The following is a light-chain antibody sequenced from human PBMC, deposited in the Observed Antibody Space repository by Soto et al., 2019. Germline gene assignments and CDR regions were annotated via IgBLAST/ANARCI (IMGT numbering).Light chain of an antibody. CDR1: SGSVSPSFS. V-gene: IGLV8-61*01. CDR2: STN. J-gene: IGLJ2*01. Sequence: QTVVTQEPSFSVSPGRTVTLTCDLSSGSVSPSFSPSWYQQTPGQAPRTLIYSTNARSSGVPDRFSGSILGNKAALTITGAQADDESDYYCVLCMGSGISVFGGGTKLTVL. CDR3: VLCMGSGISV.